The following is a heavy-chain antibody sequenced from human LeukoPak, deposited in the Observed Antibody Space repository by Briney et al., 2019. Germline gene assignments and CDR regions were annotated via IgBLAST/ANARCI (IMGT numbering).Heavy chain of an antibody. V-gene: IGHV3-48*03. CDR3: ARMRPELDY. Sequence: PGGSLRLSCAASGFTFSSYEMNWVRQAPGKGLEWVSCISSSGGTIYYADSVKGRFTISRDNAKNSLYLQMNSLRAEDTAVYYCARMRPELDYWGQGTLVTVSP. CDR2: ISSSGGTI. D-gene: IGHD6-6*01. CDR1: GFTFSSYE. J-gene: IGHJ4*02.